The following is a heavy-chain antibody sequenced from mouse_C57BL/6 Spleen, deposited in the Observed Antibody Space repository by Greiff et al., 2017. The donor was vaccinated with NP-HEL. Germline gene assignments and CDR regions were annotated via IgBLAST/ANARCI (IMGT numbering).Heavy chain of an antibody. CDR1: GYAFSSSW. D-gene: IGHD3-3*01. CDR3: ARSRRGRFDY. V-gene: IGHV1-82*01. CDR2: IYPGDGDT. Sequence: VQLQQSGPELVKPGASVKISCKASGYAFSSSWMNWVKQRPGKGLEWIGRIYPGDGDTNYNGKFKGKATLTADKSSSTAYMQLSSLTSEDSAVYFCARSRRGRFDYWGQGTTLTVSS. J-gene: IGHJ2*01.